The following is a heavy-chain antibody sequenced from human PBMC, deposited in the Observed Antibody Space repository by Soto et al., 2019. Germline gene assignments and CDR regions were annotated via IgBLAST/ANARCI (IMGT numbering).Heavy chain of an antibody. Sequence: PGGSLRLSCAASGFTVSDYGMHWVRQAPGKGLEWVAAISYDGSNKYYPDSVKGRFTISRDTSKNMLYLQMSSLRAEDTAVYYCARVPPFDKNGIMVRGVILVVFDYWGQGTLVTVSS. CDR2: ISYDGSNK. D-gene: IGHD3-10*01. CDR1: GFTVSDYG. V-gene: IGHV3-33*01. J-gene: IGHJ4*02. CDR3: ARVPPFDKNGIMVRGVILVVFDY.